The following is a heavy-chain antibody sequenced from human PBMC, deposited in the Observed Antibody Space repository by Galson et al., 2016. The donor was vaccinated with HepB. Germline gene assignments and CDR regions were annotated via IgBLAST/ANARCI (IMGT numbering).Heavy chain of an antibody. Sequence: ETLPLTCTVSGGSITGSDWWIWVRQPPGKEPEWIGEIYHSGNTNYNPSLKSRVTISVDKSKNHFSLRLTSVTVADTAVYYCARESASTRRPLEYWGQGALVTVSS. D-gene: IGHD1-1*01. J-gene: IGHJ4*02. CDR3: ARESASTRRPLEY. CDR2: IYHSGNT. CDR1: GGSITGSDW. V-gene: IGHV4-4*02.